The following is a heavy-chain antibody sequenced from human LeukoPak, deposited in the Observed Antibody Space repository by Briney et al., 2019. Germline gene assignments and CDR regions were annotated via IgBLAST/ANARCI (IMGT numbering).Heavy chain of an antibody. CDR1: GFTFSSYG. CDR3: AKDQDPDIVVVPAAIRWSFNWFDP. CDR2: IRYDGSNK. D-gene: IGHD2-2*01. V-gene: IGHV3-30*02. Sequence: PGGSLRLSCAASGFTFSSYGMHWVRQAPGKGLEWVAFIRYDGSNKYYADSVKGRFTISRDNSKNTLYLQMNSLRAEDTAVYYCAKDQDPDIVVVPAAIRWSFNWFDPWAREPWSPSPQ. J-gene: IGHJ5*02.